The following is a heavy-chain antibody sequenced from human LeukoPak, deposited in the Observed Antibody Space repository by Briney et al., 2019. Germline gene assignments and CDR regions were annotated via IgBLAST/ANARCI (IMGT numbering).Heavy chain of an antibody. CDR2: ISESGGAT. V-gene: IGHV3-23*01. Sequence: GGSLRISCGAPGFMFSYSAMTWGRPTPGKGGEGVSGISESGGATYYAGSAKGRFTISRDNSKNTLYLQMNSLRSDDTAVYYCATVGVGWVAFEYWGQGALVTVSS. CDR1: GFMFSYSA. CDR3: ATVGVGWVAFEY. D-gene: IGHD3-16*01. J-gene: IGHJ4*02.